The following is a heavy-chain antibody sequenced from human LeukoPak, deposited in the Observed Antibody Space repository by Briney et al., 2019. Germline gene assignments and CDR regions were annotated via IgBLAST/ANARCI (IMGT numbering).Heavy chain of an antibody. CDR2: IYYSGST. Sequence: TASETLSLTCTVSGGSISSYYWSWIRQPPGKGLEWIGYIYYSGSTYYNPSLKSRVTISVDTSKNQFSLKLSSVTAADTAVYFCTRQYTSDPWFFDLWGRGTLVTVSS. J-gene: IGHJ2*01. CDR3: TRQYTSDPWFFDL. D-gene: IGHD6-19*01. V-gene: IGHV4-59*08. CDR1: GGSISSYY.